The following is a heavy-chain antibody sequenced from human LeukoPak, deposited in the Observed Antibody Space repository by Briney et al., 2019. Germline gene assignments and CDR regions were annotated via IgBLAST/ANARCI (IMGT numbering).Heavy chain of an antibody. CDR2: IFYSGST. CDR3: ARVEGSGSHTYDY. D-gene: IGHD3-10*01. J-gene: IGHJ4*02. V-gene: IGHV4-39*07. Sequence: PSETLSLTCTVSGGSISTSNYYWGWIRQPPGKGLEWIGNIFYSGSTYYSPSLKSRVTISLDTSRNQFSLKLSSVTAADTAVYYCARVEGSGSHTYDYWGQGTLVTVSS. CDR1: GGSISTSNYY.